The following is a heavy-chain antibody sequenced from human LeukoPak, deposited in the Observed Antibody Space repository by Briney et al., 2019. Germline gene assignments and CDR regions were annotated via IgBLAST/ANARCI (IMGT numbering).Heavy chain of an antibody. D-gene: IGHD6-19*01. CDR3: ARHVHLGSGWYEQDY. CDR1: GGSISSNY. Sequence: SETLSLTCTVSGGSISSNYCYWVWQPPGKGLEWIGYIYYSGNTNYNPSLKRRVTISVDTSKNQFSLKLSSVTAADTAVYYSARHVHLGSGWYEQDYWGQGTLVTVSS. J-gene: IGHJ4*02. CDR2: IYYSGNT. V-gene: IGHV4-59*08.